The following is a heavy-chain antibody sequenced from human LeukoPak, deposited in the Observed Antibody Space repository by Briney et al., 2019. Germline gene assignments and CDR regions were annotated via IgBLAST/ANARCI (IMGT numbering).Heavy chain of an antibody. D-gene: IGHD5-18*01. CDR2: IYYSGST. CDR3: ARAKYSYGSPDAFDI. V-gene: IGHV4-39*07. CDR1: GGSISSSSYY. Sequence: SETLSLTCTVSGGSISSSSYYWGWIRQPPGKGLEWIGSIYYSGSTYYNPSLKSRVTISVDTSKNQFSLKLSSVTAADTAVYYCARAKYSYGSPDAFDIWGQGTMVTVSS. J-gene: IGHJ3*02.